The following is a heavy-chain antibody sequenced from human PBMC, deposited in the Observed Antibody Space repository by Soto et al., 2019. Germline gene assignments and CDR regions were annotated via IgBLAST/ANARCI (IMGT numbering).Heavy chain of an antibody. CDR2: INPNSGGT. CDR3: ARASGVHSSGYYDY. Sequence: QVQLVQSGAEVKKPGASVKVSCKASGYTFTGYYMHWVRQAPGQGLEWMGWINPNSGGTNYAQKFQGWVTMTRDTSISTDYMELSRLRSDDTAVYYCARASGVHSSGYYDYWGQGTVVTVSS. D-gene: IGHD3-22*01. J-gene: IGHJ4*02. V-gene: IGHV1-2*04. CDR1: GYTFTGYY.